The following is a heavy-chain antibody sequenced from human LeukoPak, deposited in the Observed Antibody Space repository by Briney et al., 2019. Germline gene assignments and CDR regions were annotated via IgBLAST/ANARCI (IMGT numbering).Heavy chain of an antibody. CDR3: ARDRFVVVVAATPHYYYYYGMDV. D-gene: IGHD2-15*01. CDR2: ISGYNGNT. J-gene: IGHJ6*02. V-gene: IGHV1-18*01. CDR1: GYTFTSYS. Sequence: ASVKVSCKASGYTFTSYSISWVRQAPGQGLEWMGWISGYNGNTNYAQKLQGRVTMTTDTSTSTAYMELRSLRSDDTAVYYCARDRFVVVVAATPHYYYYYGMDVWGQGTTVTVSS.